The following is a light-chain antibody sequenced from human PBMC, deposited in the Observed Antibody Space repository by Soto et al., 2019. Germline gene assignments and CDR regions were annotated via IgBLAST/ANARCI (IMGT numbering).Light chain of an antibody. CDR1: QSVSTN. CDR3: QHYNNWPPST. J-gene: IGKJ2*01. Sequence: EIVMTQSPATLSVSPGERATLSCRASQSVSTNLAWYQQKPGQAPRLLIYGASTRATGTPARFRGSGSGTEFNLTISSLQSDDFVVYYCQHYNNWPPSTFGQGTKLEIK. V-gene: IGKV3-15*01. CDR2: GAS.